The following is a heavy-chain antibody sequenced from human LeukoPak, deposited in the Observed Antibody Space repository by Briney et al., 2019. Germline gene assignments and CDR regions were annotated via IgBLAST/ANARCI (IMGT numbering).Heavy chain of an antibody. CDR2: ISSSGSTI. V-gene: IGHV3-48*04. J-gene: IGHJ6*04. CDR3: AELGITMVGGV. Sequence: GGSLRLSCAASGFTFSSYSMNWVRQAPGEGLEWVSYISSSGSTIYYADSVKGRFTISRDNAKNSLYLQMNSLRAEDTAVYYCAELGITMVGGVWGKGTTVTISS. CDR1: GFTFSSYS. D-gene: IGHD3-10*02.